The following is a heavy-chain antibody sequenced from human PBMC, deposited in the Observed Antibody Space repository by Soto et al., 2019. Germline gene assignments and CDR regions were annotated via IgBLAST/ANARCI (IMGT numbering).Heavy chain of an antibody. CDR2: ITGSGSDT. CDR1: GFTFNNYA. D-gene: IGHD2-2*01. J-gene: IGHJ4*02. CDR3: AKLGSSSWSPHYYFDY. V-gene: IGHV3-23*01. Sequence: EVQVLESGGDVVQPGGSLRLSCAASGFTFNNYAMGWVRQTPGKGLEWVSAITGSGSDTYYVDSVKGRFTISRDNSKNRVYLQMNSLRAEDTAVYYCAKLGSSSWSPHYYFDYWGQGTLVTVSS.